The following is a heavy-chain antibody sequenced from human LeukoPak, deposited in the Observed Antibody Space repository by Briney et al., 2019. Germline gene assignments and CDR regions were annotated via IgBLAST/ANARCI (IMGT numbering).Heavy chain of an antibody. Sequence: SETLSLTCAVYGGSFSGYYWSWIRQPPGKGLEWIGEINHSGSTNYNPSLKSRVTISVDTSKNQFSLKLSSVTAADTAVYYCARGDNSGWFDYWGQGNLVTVSS. CDR3: ARGDNSGWFDY. V-gene: IGHV4-34*01. CDR1: GGSFSGYY. CDR2: INHSGST. D-gene: IGHD6-19*01. J-gene: IGHJ4*02.